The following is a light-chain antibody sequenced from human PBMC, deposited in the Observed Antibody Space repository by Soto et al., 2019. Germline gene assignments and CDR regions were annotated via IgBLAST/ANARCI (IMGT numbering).Light chain of an antibody. J-gene: IGLJ3*02. V-gene: IGLV1-40*01. CDR1: NSNIGAGYD. CDR3: QSYDSSLSGGV. CDR2: GNS. Sequence: QSVLTQPPSVSGAPAQSVTISCTGYNSNIGAGYDVHWYQQLPGTAPKLLIYGNSNRPSGVPDRFSASKSGTSASLAITGLQAEDEADYYCQSYDSSLSGGVFGGGTKLTVL.